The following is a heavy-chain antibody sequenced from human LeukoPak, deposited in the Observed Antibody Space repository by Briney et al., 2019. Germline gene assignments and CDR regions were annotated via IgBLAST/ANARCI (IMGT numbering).Heavy chain of an antibody. CDR1: GGSISSGDYY. V-gene: IGHV4-30-4*01. D-gene: IGHD4-17*01. Sequence: PSETLSLTCTVSGGSISSGDYYWRWIRQPPGKGLEWIGYIYYSGSTYYNPSLKSRVTISVDTSKNQFSLKLSSVTAADTAVYYCARDNDYGDYVWFDPWGQGTLVTVSS. CDR3: ARDNDYGDYVWFDP. J-gene: IGHJ5*02. CDR2: IYYSGST.